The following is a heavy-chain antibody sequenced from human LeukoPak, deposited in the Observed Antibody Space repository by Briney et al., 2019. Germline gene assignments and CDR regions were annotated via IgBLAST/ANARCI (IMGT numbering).Heavy chain of an antibody. V-gene: IGHV3-7*01. CDR2: IKQDGSEK. CDR3: ARGYGNYGY. J-gene: IGHJ4*02. Sequence: GGSLRLSCAASGFTISSYWMSWVRQAPGKGLEWVANIKQDGSEKYYVDSVKGRFTISRDNAKNSLYLQMNSLRAEDTAVYYCARGYGNYGYWGQGTLVTVSS. CDR1: GFTISSYW. D-gene: IGHD4-11*01.